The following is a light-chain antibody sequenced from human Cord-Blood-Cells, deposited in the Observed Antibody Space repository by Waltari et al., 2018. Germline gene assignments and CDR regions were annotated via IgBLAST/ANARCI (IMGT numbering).Light chain of an antibody. CDR1: SSDVGGYNY. CDR2: DVS. CDR3: SSYTSSSTLV. V-gene: IGLV2-14*01. Sequence: QSALTQPASVSGSPGQSITIPCTGTSSDVGGYNYVSWYHQHPGKAPKLMIYDVSNRPSGVSNRFSGSKSGNTASLTISGLQAEDEADYYCSSYTSSSTLVFGTGTKVTVL. J-gene: IGLJ1*01.